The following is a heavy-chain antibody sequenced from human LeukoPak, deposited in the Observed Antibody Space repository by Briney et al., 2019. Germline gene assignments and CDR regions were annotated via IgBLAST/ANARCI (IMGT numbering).Heavy chain of an antibody. CDR2: IYYSGST. D-gene: IGHD4-17*01. CDR1: GGSISSNSYY. CDR3: ARDNGDYVHNWFDP. J-gene: IGHJ5*02. V-gene: IGHV4-39*07. Sequence: SETLSLTCAVSGGSISSNSYYWGWIRQPPGKGLEWIGSIYYSGSTYYNPSLKSRVTISVDTSKNQFSLKLNSVTAADTAVYYCARDNGDYVHNWFDPWGQGTLVTVSS.